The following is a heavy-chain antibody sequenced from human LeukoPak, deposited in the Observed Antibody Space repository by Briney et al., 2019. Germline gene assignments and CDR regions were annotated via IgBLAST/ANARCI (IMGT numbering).Heavy chain of an antibody. CDR2: IYYSGST. J-gene: IGHJ5*02. D-gene: IGHD3-10*01. V-gene: IGHV4-30-4*01. Sequence: SETLSLTCTVSGGSISSGDYYWSWIRQPPGKGLEWIGYIYYSGSTYYNPSLKSRVTISVDTSKNQFSLKLSSVTAADTAVYYCAGMVRGVHNWFAPWGQGTRVPVPS. CDR3: AGMVRGVHNWFAP. CDR1: GGSISSGDYY.